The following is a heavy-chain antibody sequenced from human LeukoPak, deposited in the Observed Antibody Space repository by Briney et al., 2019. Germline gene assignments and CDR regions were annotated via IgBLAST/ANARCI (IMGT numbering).Heavy chain of an antibody. V-gene: IGHV3-64*01. CDR3: ARTSIAAREADY. D-gene: IGHD6-6*01. J-gene: IGHJ4*02. Sequence: GGSLRLSCAASGFTFGRYSMHWVRQAPGKGLEYVSAISNNGGSTYYAKSVKGRFTISRDNSKNTLYLQMGSLRAEDMAVYYCARTSIAAREADYWGQGTLVTVSS. CDR2: ISNNGGST. CDR1: GFTFGRYS.